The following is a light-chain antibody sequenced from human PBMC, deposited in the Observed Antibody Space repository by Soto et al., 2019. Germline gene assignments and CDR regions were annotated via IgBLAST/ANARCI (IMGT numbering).Light chain of an antibody. Sequence: EIVLTQAPATLSLSPGDIATLCCRASQSVSSYLAWYQQKPGQAPRLLIYDASNRATGIPARFSGSGSGTDVTLTISSLEPEEFAVYYCQQRSNWPLTFGGGTKV. CDR2: DAS. J-gene: IGKJ4*01. V-gene: IGKV3-11*01. CDR3: QQRSNWPLT. CDR1: QSVSSY.